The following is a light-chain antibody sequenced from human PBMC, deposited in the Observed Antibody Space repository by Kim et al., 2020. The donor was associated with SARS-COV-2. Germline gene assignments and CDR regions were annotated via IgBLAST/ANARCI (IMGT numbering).Light chain of an antibody. J-gene: IGLJ1*01. CDR1: SSDVGGYNY. Sequence: QSALTQPASMSGSTGQSITISCTGTSSDVGGYNYVSWYQQHPGKAPKLMIYDVTDRPSGVSSRFSGSKSDNTASLTISGLQVEDEAEYYCASYTSSYSFVFGTGTKVTVL. V-gene: IGLV2-14*03. CDR2: DVT. CDR3: ASYTSSYSFV.